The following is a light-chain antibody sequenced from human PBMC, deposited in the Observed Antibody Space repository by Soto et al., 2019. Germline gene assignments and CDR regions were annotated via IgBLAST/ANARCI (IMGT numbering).Light chain of an antibody. CDR1: SSEVGGYKY. CDR2: GVN. Sequence: QSVLTQPASVSGSPGQSITISCTGTSSEVGGYKYVSWYPHHPGKAPKLAMYGVNDRPCGASDRFCGGKAGNTASLASYGLQVQAEGDYCCSSYTSSSTLVFGGGTKVIGL. J-gene: IGLJ1*01. CDR3: SSYTSSSTLV. V-gene: IGLV2-14*01.